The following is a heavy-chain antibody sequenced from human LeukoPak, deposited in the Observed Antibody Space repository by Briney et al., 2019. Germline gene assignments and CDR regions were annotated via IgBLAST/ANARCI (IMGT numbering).Heavy chain of an antibody. J-gene: IGHJ4*02. CDR3: AKRYYGSGKNDY. CDR1: GFTFSSYA. D-gene: IGHD3-10*01. CDR2: ISYDGSNK. Sequence: GGSLRLSCAASGFTFSSYAMHWVRQAPGKGLEWVAVISYDGSNKYYADSVKGRFTISRDNSKNTLYLQMNSLRAEDTAVYYCAKRYYGSGKNDYWGQGTLVTVSS. V-gene: IGHV3-30-3*01.